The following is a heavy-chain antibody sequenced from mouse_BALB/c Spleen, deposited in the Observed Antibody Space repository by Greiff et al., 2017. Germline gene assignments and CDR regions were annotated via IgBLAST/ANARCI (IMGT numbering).Heavy chain of an antibody. CDR3: AEHDYGSSQSGRCAY. V-gene: IGHV2-6-5*01. CDR1: GFSLTDYG. D-gene: IGHD1-1*01. J-gene: IGHJ3*01. Sequence: VQLVESGPGLVAPSQSLSITCTVSGFSLTDYGVSWIRQPPGKGLEWLGVIWGGGSTYYNSALKSRLSISKDNSKSQVFLKMNSLQTDDTAMYYCAEHDYGSSQSGRCAYWGQGTLVTVSA. CDR2: IWGGGST.